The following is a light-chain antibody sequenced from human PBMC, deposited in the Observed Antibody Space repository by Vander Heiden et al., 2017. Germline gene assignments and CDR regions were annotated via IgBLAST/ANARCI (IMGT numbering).Light chain of an antibody. CDR2: ATS. Sequence: AIQMTQSPSSLSASVGDRVTITCRASQGIGHELSWYQQKPGKAPNLLIYATSNLQNGDPSRFSGSGSGTDFTLTISSLQPEDFAIYYCLQDHSYPFTFGPGTKVDI. J-gene: IGKJ3*01. V-gene: IGKV1-6*01. CDR3: LQDHSYPFT. CDR1: QGIGHE.